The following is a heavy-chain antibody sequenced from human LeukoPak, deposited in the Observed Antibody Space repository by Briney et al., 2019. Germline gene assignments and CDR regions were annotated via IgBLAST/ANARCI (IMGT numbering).Heavy chain of an antibody. J-gene: IGHJ6*03. V-gene: IGHV3-30*04. CDR2: IRNDGSNQ. CDR3: AKSANWGLGYYYYYMDV. Sequence: GGSLRLSCAASGFTFSSYAMHWVRQAPGKGLEWVGVIRNDGSNQYYADSVKGRFTISRDNSKNTLYLQMNSLRAEDTAVYYCAKSANWGLGYYYYYMDVWGKGTTVTVSS. CDR1: GFTFSSYA. D-gene: IGHD7-27*01.